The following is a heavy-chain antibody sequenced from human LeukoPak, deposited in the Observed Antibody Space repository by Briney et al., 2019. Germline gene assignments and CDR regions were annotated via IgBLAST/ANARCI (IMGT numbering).Heavy chain of an antibody. D-gene: IGHD3-22*01. V-gene: IGHV3-23*01. J-gene: IGHJ1*01. CDR3: AITHGYYDGSGYWVQ. CDR1: GFTLGSYG. Sequence: GGSLSLSCAASGFTLGSYGMSWVRQAPGKGLEWVSFITPNADRTSYADSVEGRFTISRDNPRNTLYMQMNSLRDEDTAVYYCAITHGYYDGSGYWVQWGQGTLVTVSS. CDR2: ITPNADRT.